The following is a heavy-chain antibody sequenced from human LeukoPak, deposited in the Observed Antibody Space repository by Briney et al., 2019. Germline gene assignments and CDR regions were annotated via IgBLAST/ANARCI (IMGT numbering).Heavy chain of an antibody. V-gene: IGHV3-7*01. CDR3: ARLLPFWSGYPTFDY. CDR2: IKQDGSEK. J-gene: IGHJ4*02. D-gene: IGHD3-3*01. CDR1: GFTFSSYW. Sequence: HPGGSLRLSCAASGFTFSSYWMSWVRQAPGKGLEWVANIKQDGSEKYYVDSVKGRFTISRDNAKNSLYLQMNSLRAEDTAVYYCARLLPFWSGYPTFDYWGQGILVTVSS.